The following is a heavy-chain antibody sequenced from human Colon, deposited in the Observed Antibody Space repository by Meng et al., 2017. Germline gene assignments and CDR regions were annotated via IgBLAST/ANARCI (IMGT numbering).Heavy chain of an antibody. Sequence: SETLSLTCAVYGGSFSGYYWSWIRQPPGKGLERIGEINHSGSTNYNPSLKSRVTISVDTSKNQFSLKLSSVTAADTAVYYCARVVGYSGYDLRYYYYGMDVWGQGTTVTVSS. CDR3: ARVVGYSGYDLRYYYYGMDV. CDR1: GGSFSGYY. CDR2: INHSGST. D-gene: IGHD5-12*01. V-gene: IGHV4-34*01. J-gene: IGHJ6*02.